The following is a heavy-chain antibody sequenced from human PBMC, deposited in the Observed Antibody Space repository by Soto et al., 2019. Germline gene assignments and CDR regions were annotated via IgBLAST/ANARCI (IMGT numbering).Heavy chain of an antibody. CDR2: IYYSGST. V-gene: IGHV4-31*03. Sequence: QVQLQESGPGLMKPSQTLSLTCTVSGGSISSGGYYWSWIRQHPGKGLEWIGYIYYSGSTHYNPSLKSRVTISGDTSKNRFALKLSSVTAASKAVYYCARELRVHYYDGSGYYYDYWGQGTLVTVSS. D-gene: IGHD3-22*01. CDR1: GGSISSGGYY. J-gene: IGHJ4*02. CDR3: ARELRVHYYDGSGYYYDY.